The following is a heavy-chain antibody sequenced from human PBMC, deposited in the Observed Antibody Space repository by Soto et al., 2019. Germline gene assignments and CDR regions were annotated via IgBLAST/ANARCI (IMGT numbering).Heavy chain of an antibody. CDR3: ARLKYRLFPSNYGMDV. V-gene: IGHV5-51*01. Sequence: GESLKISCKGSGYSFTSYWIGWLRQMPVKGLEWMGIIYPGDSDTRYSPSFQGQVTISADKSISTAYRQWSSLKASDTAMDYCARLKYRLFPSNYGMDVWGQGTKVTVSS. J-gene: IGHJ6*01. CDR1: GYSFTSYW. D-gene: IGHD5-12*01. CDR2: IYPGDSDT.